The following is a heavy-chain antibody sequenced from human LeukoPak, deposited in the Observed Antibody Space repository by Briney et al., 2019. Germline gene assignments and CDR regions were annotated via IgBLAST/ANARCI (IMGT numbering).Heavy chain of an antibody. CDR1: GFTFSVYG. CDR2: ISSSSSYI. V-gene: IGHV3-21*01. D-gene: IGHD2-15*01. J-gene: IGHJ4*02. CDR3: ARDESPKDCSGGSCYNDY. Sequence: GGSLRLSCVASGFTFSVYGMHWVRQAPGKGLEWVSSISSSSSYIYYADSVKGRFTISRDNAKNSLYLQMNSLRAEDTAVYYCARDESPKDCSGGSCYNDYWGQGTLVTVSS.